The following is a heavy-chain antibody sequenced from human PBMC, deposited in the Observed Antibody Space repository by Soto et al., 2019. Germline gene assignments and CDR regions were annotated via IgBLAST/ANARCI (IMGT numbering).Heavy chain of an antibody. V-gene: IGHV4-4*02. D-gene: IGHD2-2*01. CDR2: MYHSGST. J-gene: IGHJ3*02. Sequence: SETLSLTCAVSGDSISSSYWWSWVRQPPGKGLEWIGEMYHSGSTNYNPSLKSRVTMSVDTSKNQFSLKVDSLTAEDTAVYYCARSPYADALDIWGQGTMVTVSS. CDR3: ARSPYADALDI. CDR1: GDSISSSYW.